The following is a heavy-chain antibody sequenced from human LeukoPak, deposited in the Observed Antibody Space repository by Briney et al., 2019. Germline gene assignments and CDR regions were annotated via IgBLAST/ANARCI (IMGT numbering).Heavy chain of an antibody. CDR2: IRSKANSYAT. V-gene: IGHV3-73*01. CDR1: GFTFSGSA. D-gene: IGHD6-13*01. CDR3: TRHGPYSSSWVDY. J-gene: IGHJ4*02. Sequence: GSLRLSCAASGFTFSGSAMHWVRQASGKGLEWVGRIRSKANSYATAYAASVKVRFTISRDDSKNTAYLQMNSLKTEDTAVYYCTRHGPYSSSWVDYWGQGTLVTVSS.